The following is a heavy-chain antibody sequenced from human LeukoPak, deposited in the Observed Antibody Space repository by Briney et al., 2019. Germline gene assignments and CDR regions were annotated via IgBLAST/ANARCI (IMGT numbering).Heavy chain of an antibody. CDR3: ARGDCTNGVCYIFDY. CDR2: INHSGST. J-gene: IGHJ4*02. Sequence: SETLSPTCAVYGGSFSGYHWSWIRQPPGKGLEWIGEINHSGSTNYNPSLKSRVTISVDTSKNQFSLKLSSVTAADTAVYYCARGDCTNGVCYIFDYWGQGTLVTVSS. V-gene: IGHV4-34*01. D-gene: IGHD2-8*01. CDR1: GGSFSGYH.